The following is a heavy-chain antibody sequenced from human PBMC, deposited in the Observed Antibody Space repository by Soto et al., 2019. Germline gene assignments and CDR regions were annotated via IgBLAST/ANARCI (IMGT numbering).Heavy chain of an antibody. J-gene: IGHJ6*02. CDR1: GGSVSSGSYY. CDR2: IYYSGST. CDR3: ARSQPNGGMDV. V-gene: IGHV4-61*01. D-gene: IGHD2-8*01. Sequence: SETLSLTCTVSGGSVSSGSYYWSWIRQPPGKGLEWIGYIYYSGSTNYNPSLKSRFTISRDDAKNSLFLQMNSLRVDDTAIYYCARSQPNGGMDVWGQGTTVTVSS.